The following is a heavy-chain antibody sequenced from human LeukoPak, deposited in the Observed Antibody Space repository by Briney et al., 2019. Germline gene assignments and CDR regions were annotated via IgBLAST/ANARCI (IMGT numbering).Heavy chain of an antibody. CDR3: AKSDGSGSYYNEAFDI. J-gene: IGHJ3*02. Sequence: GGSLRLSCAASGFTFSSYWMHWVRQAPGKGLVWVSRINTDGSSTTYADSVKGRFTISRDNAKNTLYLEMNSLRAEDTAVYYCAKSDGSGSYYNEAFDIWGQGTMVTVSS. CDR2: INTDGSST. D-gene: IGHD3-10*01. CDR1: GFTFSSYW. V-gene: IGHV3-74*03.